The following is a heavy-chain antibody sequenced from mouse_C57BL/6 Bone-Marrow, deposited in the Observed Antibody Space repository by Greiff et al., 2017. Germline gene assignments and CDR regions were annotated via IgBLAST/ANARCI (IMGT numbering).Heavy chain of an antibody. V-gene: IGHV1-64*01. J-gene: IGHJ2*01. Sequence: QVQLQQPGAELVKPGASVKLSCKASGYTFTSYWMHWVTQRPGQGLEWIGMIHPNSGSTNYNEKFKSNATLTVDKSSSTAYMQLSSLTSEDSAVYYCARSGYYGSSDYWGQGTTLTVSS. CDR2: IHPNSGST. CDR1: GYTFTSYW. CDR3: ARSGYYGSSDY. D-gene: IGHD1-1*01.